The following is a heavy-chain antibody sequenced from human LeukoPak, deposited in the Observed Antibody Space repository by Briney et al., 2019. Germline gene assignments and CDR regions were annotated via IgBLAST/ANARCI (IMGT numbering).Heavy chain of an antibody. D-gene: IGHD5-12*01. CDR3: STGEVAGRVAYFDY. J-gene: IGHJ4*02. V-gene: IGHV1-24*01. CDR1: GYTLTELS. CDR2: FDTEDGET. Sequence: ASGKVSCKVSGYTLTELSIHWVRQAPGNGREWMGGFDTEDGETIYARKFQGRVTLAADTSTDTAYMEVSGLRSEDTAVYYCSTGEVAGRVAYFDYWGQGTLVTVSS.